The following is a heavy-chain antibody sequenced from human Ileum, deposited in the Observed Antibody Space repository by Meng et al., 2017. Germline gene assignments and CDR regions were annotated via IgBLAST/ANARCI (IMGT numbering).Heavy chain of an antibody. CDR2: IYYRGTT. D-gene: IGHD4-17*01. J-gene: IGHJ4*01. CDR1: RGSLTGSGSY. CDR3: ARGTDYGDSYYFDF. Sequence: QLQLQVSGPGLLEPSETLSLTCGGSRGSLTGSGSYWGWVRQSPGKGLEWIATIYYRGTTYYNPSLKSRVTISIDTSKSQVSLEMAYVVAADSGLFYCARGTDYGDSYYFDFWGPGFLVTVSS. V-gene: IGHV4-39*02.